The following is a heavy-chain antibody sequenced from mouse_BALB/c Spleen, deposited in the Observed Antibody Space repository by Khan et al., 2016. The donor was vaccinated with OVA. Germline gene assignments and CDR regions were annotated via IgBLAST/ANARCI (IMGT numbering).Heavy chain of an antibody. V-gene: IGHV3-2*02. CDR1: GYSITSDYA. Sequence: EVQLQESGPGLVKPSQSLSLTCTVTGYSITSDYAWNWIRQFPGNKLEWMGYISYSGRTSYNPSLKSRISITRDTSKNQFFLKLNSVTTEDTATXYCARSVTITTVVATYFDHWGQGTTLTVSS. D-gene: IGHD1-1*01. CDR2: ISYSGRT. CDR3: ARSVTITTVVATYFDH. J-gene: IGHJ2*01.